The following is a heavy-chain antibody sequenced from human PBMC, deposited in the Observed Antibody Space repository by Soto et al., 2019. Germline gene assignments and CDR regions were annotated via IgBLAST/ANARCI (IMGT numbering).Heavy chain of an antibody. J-gene: IGHJ6*02. V-gene: IGHV4-59*01. CDR1: GGSISSYY. D-gene: IGHD3-3*01. CDR2: IYYSGST. CDR3: ARSGVLRFLGHTMDV. Sequence: PSETLSLTCTVSGGSISSYYWSWIRQPPGEGLEWIGYIYYSGSTNYNPSFKSRVTISVYTSKNHFALNLSYVTAADKAVYYCARSGVLRFLGHTMDVWGQGTTVTVSS.